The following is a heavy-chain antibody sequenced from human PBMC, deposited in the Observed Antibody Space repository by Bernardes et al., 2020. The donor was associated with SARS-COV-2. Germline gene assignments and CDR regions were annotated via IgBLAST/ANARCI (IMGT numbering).Heavy chain of an antibody. CDR2: ISSDGINK. CDR1: GFTFSSYN. J-gene: IGHJ6*02. CDR3: TKEFCSPGDCYGFRGMDV. D-gene: IGHD2-21*02. V-gene: IGHV3-30*18. Sequence: GGSLRLSCAASGFTFSSYNIHWVRQAPGKGLEWVTYISSDGINKYYADSVKGRFTISRDNSKNTLYLQMNSLRVEDTAVYYCTKEFCSPGDCYGFRGMDVWSQGTTVTVSS.